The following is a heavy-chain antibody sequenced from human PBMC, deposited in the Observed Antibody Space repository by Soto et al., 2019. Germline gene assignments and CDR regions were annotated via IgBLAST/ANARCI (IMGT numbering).Heavy chain of an antibody. CDR1: GGSISSSNW. D-gene: IGHD4-17*01. J-gene: IGHJ5*02. CDR2: IYHSGST. V-gene: IGHV4-4*02. Sequence: SETLSLTSAVSGGSISSSNWWSWVRQPPGKGLEWIGEIYHSGSTNYNPSLKSRVTISVDKSKNQCSLKLSSVTAADTAVYYCAGRDYGEWFDPWGQGSLVTVSS. CDR3: AGRDYGEWFDP.